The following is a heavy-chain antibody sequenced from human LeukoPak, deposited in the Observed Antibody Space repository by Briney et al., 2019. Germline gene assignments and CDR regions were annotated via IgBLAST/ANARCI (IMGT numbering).Heavy chain of an antibody. CDR1: GFTFSSYG. V-gene: IGHV3-30*02. CDR2: IRYDGGNK. J-gene: IGHJ4*02. D-gene: IGHD3-10*01. CDR3: AKEDYYGSGTIDY. Sequence: GGSLRLSCAASGFTFSSYGMHWVRQAPGKGLEWVAFIRYDGGNKYYADSVKGRFTIPRDNSKNTLYLQMNSLRAEDTAVYYCAKEDYYGSGTIDYWGQGTLVTVSS.